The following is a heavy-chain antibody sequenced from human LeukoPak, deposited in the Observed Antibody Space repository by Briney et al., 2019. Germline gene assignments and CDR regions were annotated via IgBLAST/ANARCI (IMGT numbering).Heavy chain of an antibody. CDR2: ISGSGDNT. Sequence: GGSLRLSCAAAGFTFSSYAMNWVRQAPGKGLEWISSISGSGDNTYYADSVKGRFTISRVNSKNTLYLQMNSLRADDTAVYYCAKRRHDYGDYYYMDVWGKGTTVTVSS. CDR3: AKRRHDYGDYYYMDV. CDR1: GFTFSSYA. V-gene: IGHV3-23*01. J-gene: IGHJ6*03. D-gene: IGHD4-17*01.